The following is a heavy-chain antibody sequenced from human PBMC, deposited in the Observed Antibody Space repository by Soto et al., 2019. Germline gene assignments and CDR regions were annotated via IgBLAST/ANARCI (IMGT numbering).Heavy chain of an antibody. Sequence: GASVKVSCKASGYTFTSYGISWVRQAPGQGLEWMGWISAYNGNTNYAQKLQGRVTMTTDTSTSTAYMELRSLRSDDTAVYYCARGEYYDSSGYYYSGHQFDYWGQGTLVTVSS. CDR1: GYTFTSYG. V-gene: IGHV1-18*04. J-gene: IGHJ4*02. D-gene: IGHD3-22*01. CDR3: ARGEYYDSSGYYYSGHQFDY. CDR2: ISAYNGNT.